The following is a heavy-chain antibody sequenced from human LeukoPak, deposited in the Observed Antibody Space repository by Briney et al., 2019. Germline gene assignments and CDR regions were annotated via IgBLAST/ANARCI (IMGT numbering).Heavy chain of an antibody. CDR2: FYHSGST. CDR3: GRGQRGGVVTAIEY. CDR1: GGSISSGAYS. J-gene: IGHJ4*02. D-gene: IGHD2-21*02. V-gene: IGHV4-30-2*01. Sequence: SETLSPTCAVSGGSISSGAYSWCSMRQPPGRGLERIGYFYHSGSTYYTPSLKNRVTISVDRSENPFSQKLSSVTAADTAVYYWGRGQRGGVVTAIEYWGQGTLVTVSS.